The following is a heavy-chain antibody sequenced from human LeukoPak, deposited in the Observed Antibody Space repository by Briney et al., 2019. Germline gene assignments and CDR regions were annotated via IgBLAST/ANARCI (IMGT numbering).Heavy chain of an antibody. CDR1: GGSISSGGYS. V-gene: IGHV4-30-2*01. J-gene: IGHJ5*02. Sequence: SQTLSHTCAVSGGSISSGGYSWSWIRQPPGKGLEWIGYIYHSGSTYYNPSLKSRVTISVDRSKNQFSLKLSSVTAADTAVYYCARGIAAANWFDPWGQGTLVTVSS. CDR2: IYHSGST. D-gene: IGHD6-13*01. CDR3: ARGIAAANWFDP.